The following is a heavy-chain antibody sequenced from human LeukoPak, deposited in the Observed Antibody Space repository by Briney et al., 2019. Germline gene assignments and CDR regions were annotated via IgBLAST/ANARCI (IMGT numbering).Heavy chain of an antibody. V-gene: IGHV3-23*01. D-gene: IGHD1-20*01. Sequence: GGSLRLSRAASAFTFRSYAMSWVRQAGGKRLEWVSAISGSGGSTYYADSVKGRFTISRDNSKNTLYLQMSSLRAEDTAVYYCAKPKDNSLYCFDYWGQGTLVTVSS. CDR3: AKPKDNSLYCFDY. CDR2: ISGSGGST. J-gene: IGHJ4*02. CDR1: AFTFRSYA.